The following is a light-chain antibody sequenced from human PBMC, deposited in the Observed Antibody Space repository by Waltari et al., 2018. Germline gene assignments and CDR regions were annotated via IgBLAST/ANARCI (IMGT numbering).Light chain of an antibody. Sequence: QTVVTQEPSLSVSPGGTVTLTCALSSGSISTTSYATWYQQTPGQAPRTLVYKGNSRSSGVPDRCSGSILGNKAALTITGAQADDDSDYYCSLYMGSGIWVFGGGTKLTVL. V-gene: IGLV8-61*01. CDR2: KGN. CDR3: SLYMGSGIWV. CDR1: SGSISTTSY. J-gene: IGLJ3*02.